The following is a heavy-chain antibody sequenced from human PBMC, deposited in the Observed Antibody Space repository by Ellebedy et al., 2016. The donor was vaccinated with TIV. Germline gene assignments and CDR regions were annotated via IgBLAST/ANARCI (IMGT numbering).Heavy chain of an antibody. Sequence: ASVKVSCKASGYTFTSYYMNWVRLAPGQGLEWMAKVNPGGGGTSYAQKFQGRVTVTSDTSTSTVYMELSGLRSDDTAVYYCAREALDTYGQRYYYYYAMDVWGQGTTVTVSS. J-gene: IGHJ6*02. CDR1: GYTFTSYY. CDR3: AREALDTYGQRYYYYYAMDV. CDR2: VNPGGGGT. D-gene: IGHD2-8*01. V-gene: IGHV1-46*01.